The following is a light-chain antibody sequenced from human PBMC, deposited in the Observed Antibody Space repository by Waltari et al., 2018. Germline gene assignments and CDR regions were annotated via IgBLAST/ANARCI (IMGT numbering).Light chain of an antibody. Sequence: DIVMTQSPDSLAVSLGERATINFKSSQSVLYSSNNKNFLAWYQQKPRQPPRLLIYWASTRESGVPDRFSGSGSGTNFTLTINSLQAEDVAVYYCQQYYTILRTFGQGTKVEIK. CDR1: QSVLYSSNNKNF. CDR3: QQYYTILRT. J-gene: IGKJ1*01. CDR2: WAS. V-gene: IGKV4-1*01.